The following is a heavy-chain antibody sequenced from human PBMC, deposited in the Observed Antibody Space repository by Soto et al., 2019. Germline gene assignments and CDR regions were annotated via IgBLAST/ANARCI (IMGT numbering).Heavy chain of an antibody. V-gene: IGHV3-48*02. CDR2: ISSNSGTI. CDR3: ARDWYYYGSGSYYPFDY. J-gene: IGHJ4*02. CDR1: GFIFTSYA. Sequence: PGGSLRLSCAASGFIFTSYAMNWVRQAPGKGLEWVSYISSNSGTIYYTDSVNGRFTISRDNTKNSLYLQMNSLRDEDTAVYYCARDWYYYGSGSYYPFDYWGQGILVTVSS. D-gene: IGHD3-10*01.